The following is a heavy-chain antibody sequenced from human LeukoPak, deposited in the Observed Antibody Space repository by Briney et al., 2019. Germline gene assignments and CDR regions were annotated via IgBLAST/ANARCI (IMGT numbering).Heavy chain of an antibody. D-gene: IGHD2-15*01. V-gene: IGHV1-46*04. Sequence: ASVKVSCKASGYTFTSYFMHWVRQAPGQGLEWMGIINPSGGSTSYAQKLQGRVTVTRDTSTSTVYMELSSLRSEDTAVYYCARVPARPPPLCSGGSCMARATFGMDVWGQGTTVTVSS. CDR1: GYTFTSYF. J-gene: IGHJ6*02. CDR2: INPSGGST. CDR3: ARVPARPPPLCSGGSCMARATFGMDV.